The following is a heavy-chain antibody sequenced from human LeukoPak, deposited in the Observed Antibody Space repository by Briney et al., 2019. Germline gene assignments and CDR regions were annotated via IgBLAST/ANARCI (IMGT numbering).Heavy chain of an antibody. CDR2: INCSGGTT. Sequence: GASVKISCKTSGYTFTNFYLHWVRQAPGQGLEWMGIINCSGGTTNYAQKFQGRVSITRDTSTSAVYMDLSSLRSEDTAVYYCARGSSVWFDYWSQGTLVTVSS. V-gene: IGHV1-46*01. D-gene: IGHD6-19*01. CDR3: ARGSSVWFDY. J-gene: IGHJ4*02. CDR1: GYTFTNFY.